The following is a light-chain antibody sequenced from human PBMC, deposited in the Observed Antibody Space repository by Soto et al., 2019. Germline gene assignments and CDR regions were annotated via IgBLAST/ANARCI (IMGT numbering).Light chain of an antibody. J-gene: IGKJ5*01. CDR3: QEYDGAPPVT. CDR1: QSVRSER. CDR2: DAS. Sequence: EIVLTQSPDTLSLSPGERATLSCRSSQSVRSERLAWYQQKPGQAPRLVIFDASTRATGIPERFNGSGSGTHFTLTITSLEPEDFAVYYCQEYDGAPPVTFGLGTRLEI. V-gene: IGKV3-20*01.